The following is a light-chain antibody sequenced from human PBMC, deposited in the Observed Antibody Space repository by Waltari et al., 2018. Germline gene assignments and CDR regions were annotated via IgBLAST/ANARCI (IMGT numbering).Light chain of an antibody. CDR3: VLSMGSGIWV. CDR2: DTN. J-gene: IGLJ3*02. CDR1: SGSVSTPYY. V-gene: IGLV8-61*01. Sequence: QTVVTQEPSLSVTLTCGLTSGSVSTPYYPSWFQQAPGQAPRTLIFDTNTRPSGVPDRFSGSILDNKAALTITGAQADDESDYYCVLSMGSGIWVFGGGTKLTVL.